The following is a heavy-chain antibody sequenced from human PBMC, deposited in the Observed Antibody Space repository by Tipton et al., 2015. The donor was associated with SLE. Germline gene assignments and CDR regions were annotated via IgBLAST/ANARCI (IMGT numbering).Heavy chain of an antibody. V-gene: IGHV4-39*07. Sequence: LRLSCTVSGGSISSGGYYWSWIRQSPGKGLEWIGSISYSGSTYYNPSLKSRVTISVDTSKNQFSLKLSSVTAADTAVYYCARSLSRKWTLDRWGQGTLVTVSS. CDR3: ARSLSRKWTLDR. J-gene: IGHJ5*02. CDR2: ISYSGST. CDR1: GGSISSGGYY. D-gene: IGHD1-26*01.